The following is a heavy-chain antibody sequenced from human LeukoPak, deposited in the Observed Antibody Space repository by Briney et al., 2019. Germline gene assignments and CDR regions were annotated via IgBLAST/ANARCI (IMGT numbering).Heavy chain of an antibody. CDR1: GYTFTGYY. Sequence: ASVKVSCKASGYTFTGYYMHWVRQAPGQGLEWMGWINPNSGGTNYAQKFQGRVTMTRDTSISTAYMELSRLRSDDTAVYYCARGGYYYDSSGYSFDYWGQGTLVTVSS. V-gene: IGHV1-2*02. J-gene: IGHJ4*02. CDR3: ARGGYYYDSSGYSFDY. D-gene: IGHD3-22*01. CDR2: INPNSGGT.